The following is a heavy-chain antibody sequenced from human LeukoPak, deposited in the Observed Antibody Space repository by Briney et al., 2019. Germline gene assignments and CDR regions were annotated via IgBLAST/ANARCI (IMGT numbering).Heavy chain of an antibody. CDR2: IISDSSTP. Sequence: GGSLRLSCAPSGFTFSSYSMNWVRQAPGGGREWISYIISDSSTPYYANSVKGRFTISRDNAKNSLYLQMTSLSDEDTAVYYCARVDTIFDCWGQGTLVTVSS. D-gene: IGHD5-18*01. CDR3: ARVDTIFDC. J-gene: IGHJ4*02. CDR1: GFTFSSYS. V-gene: IGHV3-48*02.